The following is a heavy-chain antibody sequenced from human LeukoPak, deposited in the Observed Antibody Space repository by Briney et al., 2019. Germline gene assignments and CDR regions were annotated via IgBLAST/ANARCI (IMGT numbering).Heavy chain of an antibody. CDR3: ARGYYDSSGYYYFDY. CDR1: GGSVSSGSYY. V-gene: IGHV4-61*01. Sequence: SETLSLTCIVSGGSVSSGSYYWSWIRQPPGKGLEWIAYSYYSGSTNYNPSLKSRVTISVDTSKNQFSLKLSSVTAADTAVYYCARGYYDSSGYYYFDYWGQGTLVTVSS. CDR2: SYYSGST. J-gene: IGHJ4*02. D-gene: IGHD3-22*01.